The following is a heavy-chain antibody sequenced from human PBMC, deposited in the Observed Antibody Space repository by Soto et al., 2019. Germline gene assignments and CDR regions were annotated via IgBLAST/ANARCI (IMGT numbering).Heavy chain of an antibody. V-gene: IGHV4-34*01. CDR3: ARGPIVATITRQFDY. CDR1: GGSLSGYY. J-gene: IGHJ4*02. D-gene: IGHD5-12*01. Sequence: SSETLSLTCAVYGGSLSGYYWSWIRKPPGKGLEWIGEINHSGSTNYNPSLKSRVTISVDTSKNQFSLKLSSVTAADTAVYYCARGPIVATITRQFDYWGQGTLVT. CDR2: INHSGST.